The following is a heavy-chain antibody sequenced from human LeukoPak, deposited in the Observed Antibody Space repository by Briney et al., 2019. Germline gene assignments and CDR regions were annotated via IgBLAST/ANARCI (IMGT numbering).Heavy chain of an antibody. CDR1: GGSISSHY. J-gene: IGHJ3*02. Sequence: ESSETLSLTCTVSGGSISSHYWTWLRQPAGKGLEWIGRIYSSGSTTYNPSLKRRVTMSVDTSKNQFSLKLSSVTAADTAVYYCARGPGATTREAFDIWGQGTMVTVSS. CDR2: IYSSGST. V-gene: IGHV4-4*07. CDR3: ARGPGATTREAFDI. D-gene: IGHD1-26*01.